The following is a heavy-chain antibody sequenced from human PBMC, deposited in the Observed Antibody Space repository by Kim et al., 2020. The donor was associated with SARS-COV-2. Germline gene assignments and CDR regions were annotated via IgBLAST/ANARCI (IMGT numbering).Heavy chain of an antibody. D-gene: IGHD6-13*01. V-gene: IGHV3-13*01. CDR3: ARGYSSSWYWVFDI. CDR1: GFTFSSYD. CDR2: IGTAGDT. J-gene: IGHJ3*02. Sequence: GGSLRLSCAASGFTFSSYDMHWVRQATGKGLEWVSAIGTAGDTYYPGSVKGRFTISRENAKNSLYLQMNSLRAGDTAVYYCARGYSSSWYWVFDIWGQGTVVTVSS.